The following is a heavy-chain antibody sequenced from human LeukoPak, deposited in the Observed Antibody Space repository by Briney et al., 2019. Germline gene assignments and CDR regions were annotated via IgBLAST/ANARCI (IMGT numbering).Heavy chain of an antibody. CDR2: IIPIFGTA. CDR1: GGTFSSYA. V-gene: IGHV1-69*06. Sequence: SVKVSCKASGGTFSSYAISWVRQAPGQGLEWMGRIIPIFGTANYAQKFQGRVTITADKSTSTAYMELSSLRSEDTAVYYCARVVYCSSTSSYNWFDPWGQGTLVTVSS. D-gene: IGHD2-2*01. J-gene: IGHJ5*02. CDR3: ARVVYCSSTSSYNWFDP.